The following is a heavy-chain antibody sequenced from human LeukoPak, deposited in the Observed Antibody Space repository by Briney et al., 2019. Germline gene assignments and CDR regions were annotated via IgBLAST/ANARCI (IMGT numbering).Heavy chain of an antibody. D-gene: IGHD2-21*02. V-gene: IGHV3-15*07. CDR2: IRTNTDGGTT. CDR1: GFTFSNAW. CDR3: TRLLAY. J-gene: IGHJ4*02. Sequence: NPGGSLRLSCAASGFTFSNAWMNWVRQAPGKGLEWVGRIRTNTDGGTTDYAAPVKGRFTISRDDSKDTLYLQMNSLKAEDTAVYYCTRLLAYWGQGTLVTVSS.